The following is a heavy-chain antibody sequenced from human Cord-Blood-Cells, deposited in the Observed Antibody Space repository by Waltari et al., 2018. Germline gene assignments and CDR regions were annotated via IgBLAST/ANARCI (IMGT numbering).Heavy chain of an antibody. CDR1: GYSISSGYY. D-gene: IGHD1-1*01. J-gene: IGHJ5*02. Sequence: QVQLQESGPGLVKPSETLSLTCAVSGYSISSGYYWGWIRQPPGKGLEWIGSIYHSGGTYSNPSLKSRVTISVDTSKNQFSLKLSSVTAADTAVYYCAREGERGWFDPWGQGTLVTVS. CDR3: AREGERGWFDP. CDR2: IYHSGGT. V-gene: IGHV4-38-2*02.